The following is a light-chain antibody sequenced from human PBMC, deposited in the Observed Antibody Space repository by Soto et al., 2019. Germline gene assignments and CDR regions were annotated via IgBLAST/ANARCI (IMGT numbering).Light chain of an antibody. J-gene: IGKJ2*01. CDR3: QQYGSSQT. Sequence: EIVLTQSPGTLSLSPGERATLSCRASQSVSSSYLAWYQQKPGQAPRLLIYGASSRATDIPDRFSGSGSGTDFTLTISRLEPEDFAVYYCQQYGSSQTFGQGTKLEIK. CDR2: GAS. CDR1: QSVSSSY. V-gene: IGKV3-20*01.